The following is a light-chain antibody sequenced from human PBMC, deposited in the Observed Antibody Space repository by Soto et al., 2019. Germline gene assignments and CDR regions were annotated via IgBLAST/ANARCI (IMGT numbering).Light chain of an antibody. CDR3: AAWDDSLNGVV. J-gene: IGLJ2*01. CDR1: SSNIGSNA. CDR2: SNN. V-gene: IGLV1-44*01. Sequence: QSVLTQPPSASGTPGQRVTISCSGSSSNIGSNAVNWYQQFPGTAPKLLIYSNNLRPSGVPDRFSGSKSGTSASLAISGLQSEDEADYYCAAWDDSLNGVVFGGGTKVTVL.